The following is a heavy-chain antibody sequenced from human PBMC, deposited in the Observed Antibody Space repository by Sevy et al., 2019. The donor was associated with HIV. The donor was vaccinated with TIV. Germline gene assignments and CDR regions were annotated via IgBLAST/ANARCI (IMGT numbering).Heavy chain of an antibody. D-gene: IGHD3-22*01. Sequence: GGSQRLSCAASGFTLSSFWMTWVRQAPGKGLEWVANIKEDGSDKNYLDSVKGRFTISRDNAKNSLYLQMNSLRAEDTAVYYCARDKNHYDRNVYYDAFDIWGQGTMVTVSS. V-gene: IGHV3-7*03. CDR1: GFTLSSFW. J-gene: IGHJ3*02. CDR3: ARDKNHYDRNVYYDAFDI. CDR2: IKEDGSDK.